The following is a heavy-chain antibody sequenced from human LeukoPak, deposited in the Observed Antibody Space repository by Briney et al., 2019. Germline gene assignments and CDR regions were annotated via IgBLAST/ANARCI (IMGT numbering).Heavy chain of an antibody. CDR1: GFTFSSYG. J-gene: IGHJ6*02. Sequence: GGSLRLSCAASGFTFSSYGMHWVRQAPGKGLEWVAVISYDGSNKYYADSVKGRFTISRDNSKNTLYLQMNSLRAEDTAVYYCAKDPRCSSGPRLYGMDVWGQGTTVTVSS. CDR3: AKDPRCSSGPRLYGMDV. CDR2: ISYDGSNK. V-gene: IGHV3-30*18. D-gene: IGHD6-19*01.